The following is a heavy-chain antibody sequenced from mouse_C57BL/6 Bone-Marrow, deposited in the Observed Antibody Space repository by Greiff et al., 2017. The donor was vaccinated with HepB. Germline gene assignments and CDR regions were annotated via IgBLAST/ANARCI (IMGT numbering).Heavy chain of an antibody. V-gene: IGHV1-56*01. Sequence: QVHVKQSGPELVRPGASVKISCKAPGYTFTSHWMQWVRQRPGQGLEWIGEIFPGSGSTYYNEKFKGKATLTVDTSSSTAYMQLSSLTSEDSAVYFCSREDYGSPLFAYWGQGTLVTVSA. J-gene: IGHJ3*01. D-gene: IGHD1-1*01. CDR3: SREDYGSPLFAY. CDR1: GYTFTSHW. CDR2: IFPGSGST.